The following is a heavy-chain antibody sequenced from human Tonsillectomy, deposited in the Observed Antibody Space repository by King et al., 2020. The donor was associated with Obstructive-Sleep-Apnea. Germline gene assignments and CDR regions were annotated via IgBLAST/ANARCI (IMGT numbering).Heavy chain of an antibody. CDR1: GFTFSNYA. V-gene: IGHV3-30*09. J-gene: IGHJ6*02. D-gene: IGHD3-22*01. CDR3: ARVRKPFFDSSRGDYYGLDV. Sequence: VQLVESGGGVVQPGRSLRLSCAASGFTFSNYAMHWVRQAPGKGLEWVAVISYDGSFKYYAESVRGPFVISRDNSKNTLYLQMDSLRPEDTAVYYCARVRKPFFDSSRGDYYGLDVWGQGATVTVSS. CDR2: ISYDGSFK.